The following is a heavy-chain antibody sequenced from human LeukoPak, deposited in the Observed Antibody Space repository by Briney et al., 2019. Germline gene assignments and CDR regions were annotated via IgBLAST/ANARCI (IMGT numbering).Heavy chain of an antibody. Sequence: SVKVSCKASGGAFSSYAISWVRQAPGQGLEWMGGIIPIFGTANYAQKFQGRVTITADESTSTAYMELSSLRSEDTAVYYCARVFPTTVEYYYYMDVWGKGTTVTVSS. CDR3: ARVFPTTVEYYYYMDV. CDR1: GGAFSSYA. J-gene: IGHJ6*03. D-gene: IGHD4-11*01. CDR2: IIPIFGTA. V-gene: IGHV1-69*01.